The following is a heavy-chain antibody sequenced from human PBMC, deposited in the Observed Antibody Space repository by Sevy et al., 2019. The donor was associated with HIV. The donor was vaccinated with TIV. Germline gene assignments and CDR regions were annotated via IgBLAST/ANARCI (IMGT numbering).Heavy chain of an antibody. D-gene: IGHD3-22*01. CDR1: GYTFTTYD. CDR3: TRIDSSGYMGNFDY. J-gene: IGHJ4*02. V-gene: IGHV1-8*01. CDR2: MNPNSGNT. Sequence: VAVKVSCKSSGYTFTTYDINWVRQATRQGLEWTGWMNPNSGNTGYAQKFQGRVTMTSNTSISTAYMELSSLRSEDTAVYYCTRIDSSGYMGNFDYWGQGTLVTVSS.